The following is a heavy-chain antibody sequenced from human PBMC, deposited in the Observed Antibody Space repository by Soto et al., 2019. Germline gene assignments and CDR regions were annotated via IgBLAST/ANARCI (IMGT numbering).Heavy chain of an antibody. Sequence: SETLSLTCTVSGGSISSYYWSWIRQPPGKGLEWIGYIYYSGSTNYNPSLKSRVTISVDTSKNQFSLKLSSVTAADTAVYYCARGGYYDSSGYHGYWGQGTLVTVSS. D-gene: IGHD3-22*01. V-gene: IGHV4-59*01. CDR2: IYYSGST. J-gene: IGHJ4*02. CDR3: ARGGYYDSSGYHGY. CDR1: GGSISSYY.